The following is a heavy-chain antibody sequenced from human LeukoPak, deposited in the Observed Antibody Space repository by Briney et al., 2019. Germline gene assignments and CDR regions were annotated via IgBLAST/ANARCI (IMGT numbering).Heavy chain of an antibody. V-gene: IGHV1-69*13. Sequence: ASVKVSCKASGGTFSSYAISWVRQAPGQGLEWMGGIIPIFGTANYAQKFQGRVTITADESTSTAYMELSSLRSEDTAVYYCARGVIDYGGKMYGMDVWGQGTTVTVSS. CDR3: ARGVIDYGGKMYGMDV. CDR1: GGTFSSYA. J-gene: IGHJ6*02. CDR2: IIPIFGTA. D-gene: IGHD4-23*01.